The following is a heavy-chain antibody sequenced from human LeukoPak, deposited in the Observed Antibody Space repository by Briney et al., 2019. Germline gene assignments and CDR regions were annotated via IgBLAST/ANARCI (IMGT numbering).Heavy chain of an antibody. CDR2: IYHSGST. V-gene: IGHV4-30-2*01. Sequence: SWIRQPPGKGLEWIGYIYHSGSTYYNPSLKSRVTISVDRSKNQFSLKLSSVTAADTAVYYCARPIRSPEFGGGMDVWGQGTTVTVSS. D-gene: IGHD2-15*01. J-gene: IGHJ6*02. CDR3: ARPIRSPEFGGGMDV.